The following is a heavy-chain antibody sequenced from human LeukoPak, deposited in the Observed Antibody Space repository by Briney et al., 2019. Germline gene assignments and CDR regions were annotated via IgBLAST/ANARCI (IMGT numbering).Heavy chain of an antibody. D-gene: IGHD3-3*01. CDR3: ARATYYDFWSGYYFDY. J-gene: IGHJ4*02. CDR2: IYTGGST. CDR1: GGSISSYY. V-gene: IGHV4-4*09. Sequence: SETLSLTCTVSGGSISSYYWSWIRQPPGKGLEWIGYIYTGGSTNYNPSLKSRVTISVDTSKNQFSLKLSSVTAADTAVYYCARATYYDFWSGYYFDYWGQGTLVTVSS.